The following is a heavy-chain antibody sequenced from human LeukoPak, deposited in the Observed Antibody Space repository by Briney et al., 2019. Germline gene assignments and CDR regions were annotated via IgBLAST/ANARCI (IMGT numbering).Heavy chain of an antibody. CDR3: ARGIVATIDYFDY. V-gene: IGHV3-7*03. CDR2: IKQDGSEK. J-gene: IGHJ4*02. D-gene: IGHD5-12*01. Sequence: GGSLRLSCAASGFTFSSYWMSWVRQAPGKGLEWVANIKQDGSEKYYVDSVKGRFTISRDNAKNSLYLQMNSLRAEDTAVYYYARGIVATIDYFDYWGQGTLVTVSS. CDR1: GFTFSSYW.